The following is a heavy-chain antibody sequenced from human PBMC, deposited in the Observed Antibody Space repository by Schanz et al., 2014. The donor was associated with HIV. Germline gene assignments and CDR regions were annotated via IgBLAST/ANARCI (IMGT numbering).Heavy chain of an antibody. J-gene: IGHJ4*02. CDR3: AKGGQWLLYFDN. Sequence: EVQLLESGGGLVLSGGPLRLSCAASGFSFSNSAMTWVRQAPGKGPEWVSAISGSGGSKYYADSVKGRFTISRDNSKNRVYLQVTSLRGEDTAVYYCAKGGQWLLYFDNWGQGTLVTVAS. CDR1: GFSFSNSA. CDR2: ISGSGGSK. D-gene: IGHD6-19*01. V-gene: IGHV3-23*01.